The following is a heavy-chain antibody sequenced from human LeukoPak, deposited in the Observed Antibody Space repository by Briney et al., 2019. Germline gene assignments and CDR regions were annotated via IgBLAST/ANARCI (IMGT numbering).Heavy chain of an antibody. Sequence: PGGSLRLSCAASGFTFSSYWMSWVRQAPGKGLEWVANIKQDRSEKYYVDSVKGRFTISRDNAKNSLYLQMNSLRAEDTAVYYCARERTSGYDYVGYFDYWGQGTLVTVSS. D-gene: IGHD5-12*01. CDR3: ARERTSGYDYVGYFDY. J-gene: IGHJ4*02. V-gene: IGHV3-7*01. CDR1: GFTFSSYW. CDR2: IKQDRSEK.